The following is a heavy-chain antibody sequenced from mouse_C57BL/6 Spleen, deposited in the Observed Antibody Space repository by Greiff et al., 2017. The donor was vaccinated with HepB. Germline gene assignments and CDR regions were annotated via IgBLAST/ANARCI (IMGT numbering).Heavy chain of an antibody. V-gene: IGHV1-18*01. CDR1: GYTFTDYN. CDR2: INPNNGGT. CDR3: ARDYGSSYRGYFDV. Sequence: EVQLQQSGPELVKPGASVKIPCKASGYTFTDYNMDWVKQSHGKSLEWIGDINPNNGGTICNQKFKGKATLTVDKSSSTAYMELRSLTSEDTAVYYCARDYGSSYRGYFDVWGTGTTVTVSS. D-gene: IGHD1-1*01. J-gene: IGHJ1*03.